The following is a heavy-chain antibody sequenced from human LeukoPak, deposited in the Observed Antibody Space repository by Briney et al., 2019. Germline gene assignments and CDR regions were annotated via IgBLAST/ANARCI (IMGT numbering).Heavy chain of an antibody. Sequence: GGSLRLSCAASGFTFSDYYMSWIRQAPGKGLEWVSYISSSGSTIYYADSVKGRFTISRDNAKNPLYLQMNSLRAEDTAVYYCAGIEYSSSSAFDYWGQGTLVTVSS. CDR3: AGIEYSSSSAFDY. CDR1: GFTFSDYY. D-gene: IGHD6-6*01. V-gene: IGHV3-11*01. J-gene: IGHJ4*02. CDR2: ISSSGSTI.